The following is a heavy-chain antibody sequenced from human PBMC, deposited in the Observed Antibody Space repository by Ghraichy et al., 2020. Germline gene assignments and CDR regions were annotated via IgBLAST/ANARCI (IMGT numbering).Heavy chain of an antibody. Sequence: GGSLRLSCAASGFTFTPYTMNWVRQAPGKGLEWVSSISPSSGSIYYADLVKGRFTISRDNAQNSLYLQMNSLRAEDTAVYYCASEAPAAATGYWGQGTLVTVSS. CDR1: GFTFTPYT. V-gene: IGHV3-21*04. CDR3: ASEAPAAATGY. D-gene: IGHD6-13*01. CDR2: ISPSSGSI. J-gene: IGHJ4*02.